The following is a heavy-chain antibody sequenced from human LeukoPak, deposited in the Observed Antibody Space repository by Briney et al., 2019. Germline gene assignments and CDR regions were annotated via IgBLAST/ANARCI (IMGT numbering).Heavy chain of an antibody. D-gene: IGHD2-21*02. CDR3: AKVTGLADPFAY. Sequence: GGSLRLSCAASGFTFSSYAMSWVRQAPGKGLEWVSAISGSGDTTYYADSVKGRFTISRDNSKNTLYLQMNSLRAEDTAVYYCAKVTGLADPFAYWGQGTLVTVSS. J-gene: IGHJ4*02. V-gene: IGHV3-23*01. CDR2: ISGSGDTT. CDR1: GFTFSSYA.